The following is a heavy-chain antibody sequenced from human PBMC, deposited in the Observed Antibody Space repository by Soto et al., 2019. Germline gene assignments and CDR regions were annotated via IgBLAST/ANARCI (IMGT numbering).Heavy chain of an antibody. CDR2: ISAYNGNT. CDR1: GYTFTSYG. D-gene: IGHD3-10*01. Sequence: ASVKVSCKASGYTFTSYGISWVRQAPGQGLEWMGWISAYNGNTNYAQKLQGRVTMTTDTSISTAYMELSSLRSEDTAVYYCARVSGRNYYYYMDVWGKGTTVTVSS. CDR3: ARVSGRNYYYYMDV. V-gene: IGHV1-18*01. J-gene: IGHJ6*03.